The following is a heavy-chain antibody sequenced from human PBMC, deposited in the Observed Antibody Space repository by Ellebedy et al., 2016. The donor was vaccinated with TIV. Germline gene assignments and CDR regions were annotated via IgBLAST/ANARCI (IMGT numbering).Heavy chain of an antibody. CDR2: VSERDGRT. CDR1: GFTFSDYV. V-gene: IGHV3-23*01. Sequence: GESLKISCAASGFTFSDYVIAWVRQVPGKGLEWVSAVSERDGRTFYADSVKGRFSISRDNFQNTLFLHMHSLAAGDTAVYYCTKRADKWGFFDYWGHGTLVTVSS. D-gene: IGHD3-16*01. J-gene: IGHJ4*01. CDR3: TKRADKWGFFDY.